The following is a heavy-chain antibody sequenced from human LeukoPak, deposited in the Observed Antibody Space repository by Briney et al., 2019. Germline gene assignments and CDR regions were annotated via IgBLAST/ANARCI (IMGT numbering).Heavy chain of an antibody. V-gene: IGHV3-23*01. CDR1: GFTFSTYA. J-gene: IGHJ3*02. Sequence: PGRSLRLSCAASGFTFSTYAMSWVRQPPGPGLEWVSAISGAGGTTSYTDSVQGRFTTSRDNSKSTLYLQMNSLRAEDTAVYYCAKGVRGTYGGGTFDIWGQGTMVIVSS. CDR2: ISGAGGTT. D-gene: IGHD1-26*01. CDR3: AKGVRGTYGGGTFDI.